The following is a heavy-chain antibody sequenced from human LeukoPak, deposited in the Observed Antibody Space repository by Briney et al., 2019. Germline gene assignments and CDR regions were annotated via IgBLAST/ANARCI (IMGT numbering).Heavy chain of an antibody. CDR2: INHSGST. CDR1: GGSFSGYY. CDR3: ARWDSDSSDYYSGYFDY. J-gene: IGHJ4*02. V-gene: IGHV4-34*01. Sequence: SETLSLTCAVYGGSFSGYYWSWIRQPPGKGLEWIGEINHSGSTNYNPSLKSRVTISVDTSKNQFSLKLSSVTAADTAVYYCARWDSDSSDYYSGYFDYWGQGTLVTVSS. D-gene: IGHD3-22*01.